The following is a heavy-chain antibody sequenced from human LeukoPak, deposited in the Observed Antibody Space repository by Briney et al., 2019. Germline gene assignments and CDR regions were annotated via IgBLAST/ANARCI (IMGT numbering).Heavy chain of an antibody. Sequence: GGSLRLSCTASGFTFGDYDMSWFRQAPGKGLEWVGFIRSKAYGGTTEYAASVKGRFTISRDDSKSIAYLQMNSLKTEDTAVYCCTRGRGGADYGRNPGRFDIWGQGTMVTVSS. CDR1: GFTFGDYD. V-gene: IGHV3-49*03. CDR2: IRSKAYGGTT. J-gene: IGHJ3*02. CDR3: TRGRGGADYGRNPGRFDI. D-gene: IGHD4-17*01.